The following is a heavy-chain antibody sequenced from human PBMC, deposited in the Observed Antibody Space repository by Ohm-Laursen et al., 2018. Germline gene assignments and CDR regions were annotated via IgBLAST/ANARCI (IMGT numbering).Heavy chain of an antibody. CDR1: GFTLRDHG. J-gene: IGHJ6*02. D-gene: IGHD2-2*01. Sequence: RSLRLSCAASGFTLRDHGMHWVRQAPGKRLEWVSLISYDGGNKYYIDSVKGRFAISRDNSRNTVTLQMDNLRVGDTGIYFCARDSSQHLYYNYGMDVWGQGTTVTVSS. V-gene: IGHV3-30*03. CDR3: ARDSSQHLYYNYGMDV. CDR2: ISYDGGNK.